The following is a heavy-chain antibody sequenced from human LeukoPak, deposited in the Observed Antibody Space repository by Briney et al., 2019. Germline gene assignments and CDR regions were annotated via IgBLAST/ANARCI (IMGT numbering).Heavy chain of an antibody. V-gene: IGHV4-59*12. CDR3: ARDFGSYSLPAYYYYYGMDV. CDR1: GGSISSYY. D-gene: IGHD1-26*01. CDR2: IYYSGST. Sequence: SETLSLTCTVSGGSISSYYWSWIRQPPGKGLEWIGYIYYSGSTYYNPSLKSRVTISVDTSKNQFSLKLSSVTAADTAVYYCARDFGSYSLPAYYYYYGMDVWGQGTTVTVSS. J-gene: IGHJ6*02.